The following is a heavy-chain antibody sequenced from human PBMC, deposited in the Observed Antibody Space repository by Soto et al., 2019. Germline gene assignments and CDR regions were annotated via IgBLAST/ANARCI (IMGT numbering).Heavy chain of an antibody. CDR1: GGAISTYY. D-gene: IGHD3-3*01. J-gene: IGHJ5*02. V-gene: IGHV4-4*07. CDR2: IYSSGST. Sequence: SETLSLTCTVSGGAISTYYWTWIRQPAGKGLEWIGRIYSSGSTKYNPSLQSRVTMSLDTSNNQFSLRLTSATAADTAVYYCARGQRFSDWFDPWGQGTLVTAPQ. CDR3: ARGQRFSDWFDP.